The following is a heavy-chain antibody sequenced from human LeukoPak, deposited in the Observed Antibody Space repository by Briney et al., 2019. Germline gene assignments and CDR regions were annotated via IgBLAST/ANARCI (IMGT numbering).Heavy chain of an antibody. CDR2: LYYSGST. D-gene: IGHD3-22*01. CDR1: GGSISSSSYY. CDR3: ARPPYYDSSGYGAFDI. J-gene: IGHJ3*02. Sequence: SETLSLTCTVSGGSISSSSYYWGWIRQPPGKGLEWIGSLYYSGSTYYNPSLKSRVTIFVDTSKNQFSLKLSSVTAADTAVYYCARPPYYDSSGYGAFDIWGQGTMVTVSS. V-gene: IGHV4-39*01.